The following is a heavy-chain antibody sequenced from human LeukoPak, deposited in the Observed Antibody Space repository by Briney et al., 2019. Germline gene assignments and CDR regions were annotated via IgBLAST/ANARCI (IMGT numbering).Heavy chain of an antibody. CDR2: FSGSGGST. J-gene: IGHJ4*02. CDR3: AREAPYYDSSGYSYYFDY. Sequence: PGGSLRLSCAASGFIFSNYAMSWVRQAPGKGLQWVSAFSGSGGSTYYADSVKGRFTISRDNSKNTLYLQMNSLRAEDTAVYYCAREAPYYDSSGYSYYFDYWGQGTLVTVSS. V-gene: IGHV3-23*01. CDR1: GFIFSNYA. D-gene: IGHD3-22*01.